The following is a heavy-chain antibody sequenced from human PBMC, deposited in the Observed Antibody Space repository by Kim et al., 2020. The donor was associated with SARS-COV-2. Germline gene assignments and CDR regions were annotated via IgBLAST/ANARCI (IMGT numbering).Heavy chain of an antibody. J-gene: IGHJ4*01. V-gene: IGHV3-15*01. CDR2: LRSKAGGGTT. D-gene: IGHD6-19*01. CDR3: TMAQGNSSRFYEFDY. CDR1: GFTLRNTW. Sequence: GGSLRLSCAASGFTLRNTWMTWVRQAPGEGLEWVGGLRSKAGGGTTYVSESVRGSITISSDNSENVLYLQMNSLKTDDTAEYSCTMAQGNSSRFYEFDY.